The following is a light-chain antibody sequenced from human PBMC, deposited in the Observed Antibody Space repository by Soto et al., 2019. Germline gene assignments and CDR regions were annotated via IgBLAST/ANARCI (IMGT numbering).Light chain of an antibody. V-gene: IGLV3-9*01. CDR3: QVWDSSTARV. CDR1: NIGSKN. CDR2: RDS. J-gene: IGLJ3*02. Sequence: SSELTQPLSVSVALGQTARITCGGNNIGSKNVHWYQQKPGQAPVLVIYRDSNRPSGIPERFSASNSGNTATLTITRAQAGDEGDYYCQVWDSSTARVFGGGTKLTVL.